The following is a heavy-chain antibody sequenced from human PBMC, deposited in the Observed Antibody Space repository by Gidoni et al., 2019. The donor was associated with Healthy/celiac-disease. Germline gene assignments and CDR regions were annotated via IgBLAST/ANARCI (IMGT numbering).Heavy chain of an antibody. D-gene: IGHD1-26*01. J-gene: IGHJ5*02. V-gene: IGHV3-7*01. CDR2: IKQDGSEK. CDR3: ARDPHSGSYSSNWFDP. Sequence: EVQLVESGGGLVQPGGSLRLPCAASGFTFSSYWMSWVRQAPGKGLEWVANIKQDGSEKYYVDSVKGRFTISRDNAKNSLYLQMNSLRAEDTAVYYCARDPHSGSYSSNWFDPWGQGTLVTVSS. CDR1: GFTFSSYW.